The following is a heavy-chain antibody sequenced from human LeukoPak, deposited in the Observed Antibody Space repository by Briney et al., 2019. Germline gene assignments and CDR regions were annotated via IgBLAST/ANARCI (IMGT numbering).Heavy chain of an antibody. J-gene: IGHJ3*02. D-gene: IGHD2-2*01. CDR2: IYPGDSDT. V-gene: IGHV5-51*01. Sequence: GESLKISCKGGGYSFTDYWIGWVRQMPGKGLEWMGIIYPGDSDTRYSPSFQGQVTISADTSISTAYLQWSSLKASDTAMYYCARLPLGDIVIVAAAADDGFDIWGQGTMVTVSS. CDR3: ARLPLGDIVIVAAAADDGFDI. CDR1: GYSFTDYW.